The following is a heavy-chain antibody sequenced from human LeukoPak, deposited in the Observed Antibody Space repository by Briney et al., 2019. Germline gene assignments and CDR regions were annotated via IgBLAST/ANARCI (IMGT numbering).Heavy chain of an antibody. D-gene: IGHD4-11*01. Sequence: KSSETLSLTCTVSGGSISSSSYYWGWIRQPPGKGLEWIGSIYYSGSTYYNPSLKSRVTISVDRSKNQFSLKLSSVTAADTAVYYCAKSFDYSNYEGGFDYWGQGTLVTVSS. V-gene: IGHV4-39*07. CDR1: GGSISSSSYY. CDR2: IYYSGST. CDR3: AKSFDYSNYEGGFDY. J-gene: IGHJ4*02.